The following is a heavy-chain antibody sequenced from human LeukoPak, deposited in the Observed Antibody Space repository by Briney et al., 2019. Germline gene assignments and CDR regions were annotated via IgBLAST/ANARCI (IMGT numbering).Heavy chain of an antibody. J-gene: IGHJ4*02. CDR2: ISVSGGRT. V-gene: IGHV3-23*01. CDR3: AKDTAVAGTGYFDY. CDR1: GFPFSTYA. D-gene: IGHD6-19*01. Sequence: GGSLRLSCAASGFPFSTYAMSWVRQAPGKGLEWVSGISVSGGRTFYADSVKGWFTISRDNSKNTLYLQMNSLRAEDTAVYYCAKDTAVAGTGYFDYWGQGTLVTVSS.